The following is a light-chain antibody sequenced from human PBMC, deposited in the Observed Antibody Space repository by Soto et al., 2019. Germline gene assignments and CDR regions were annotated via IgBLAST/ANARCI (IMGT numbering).Light chain of an antibody. CDR1: SSNIGARYG. CDR2: VNS. CDR3: QSYDGSLSVVV. Sequence: QSVLTQPPSISGAPGQRVTISCTGSSSNIGARYGVHWYQQLPGTAPKLLIYVNSNRPSGVPDRFSGSKSGTSASLAITGLHAEDEADYYYQSYDGSLSVVVFGGGTKVTVL. J-gene: IGLJ2*01. V-gene: IGLV1-40*01.